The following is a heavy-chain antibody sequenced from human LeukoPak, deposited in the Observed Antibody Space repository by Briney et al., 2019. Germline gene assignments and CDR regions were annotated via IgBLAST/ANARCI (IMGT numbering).Heavy chain of an antibody. CDR2: IYYSGST. V-gene: IGHV4-59*01. CDR3: ARRAYSSGYYYFDY. D-gene: IGHD3-22*01. Sequence: SETLSLTCTVSGGSITSYYWSWIRQPPGKGLGGIGYIYYSGSTNYNPSLKSRVTISVDTSKNQFSLKLSSVTAADTAVYYCARRAYSSGYYYFDYWGQGALVTVSS. J-gene: IGHJ4*02. CDR1: GGSITSYY.